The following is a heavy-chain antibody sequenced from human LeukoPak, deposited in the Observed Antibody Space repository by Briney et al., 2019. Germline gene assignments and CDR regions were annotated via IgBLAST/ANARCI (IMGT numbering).Heavy chain of an antibody. CDR3: ARHLVPTAMLTVFDI. J-gene: IGHJ3*02. CDR2: ISGSGGST. V-gene: IGHV3-23*01. D-gene: IGHD2-2*01. Sequence: QPGGSLRLSCAASGFTFSSYAMSWVRQAPGKGLEWVSGISGSGGSTYHADSVKGRFTISRDNSKNTLYLQMNSLRAEDTAVYYCARHLVPTAMLTVFDIWGQGTMVTVSS. CDR1: GFTFSSYA.